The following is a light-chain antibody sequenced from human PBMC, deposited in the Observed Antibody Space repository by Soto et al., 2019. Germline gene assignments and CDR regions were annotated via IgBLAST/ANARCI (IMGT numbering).Light chain of an antibody. Sequence: SVVTQSPGTLALSLGERATLFXRASHSVTTSYVAWYQPQPXXSTRIXXXGEXSRATGIPERFSGSGSGRDFTLTISRLEPEDFAVYYCRQYGSSPTSTFGQGTRLEIK. V-gene: IGKV3-20*01. CDR3: RQYGSSPTST. CDR2: GEX. CDR1: HSVTTSY. J-gene: IGKJ5*01.